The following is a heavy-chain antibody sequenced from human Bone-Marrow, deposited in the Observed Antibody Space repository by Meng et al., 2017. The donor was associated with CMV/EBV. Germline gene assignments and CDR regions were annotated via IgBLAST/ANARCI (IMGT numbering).Heavy chain of an antibody. Sequence: ASVKVSCKASGYTFTGYYMRWVRQAPGQGLEWMGWINPNSGGTNYAQKFQGRVTMTRDTSISTAYMELSRLRSDDTAVYYCARDSYCSSTSCYNWYFDLWGRGTLVTVSS. J-gene: IGHJ2*01. D-gene: IGHD2-2*01. V-gene: IGHV1-2*02. CDR1: GYTFTGYY. CDR3: ARDSYCSSTSCYNWYFDL. CDR2: INPNSGGT.